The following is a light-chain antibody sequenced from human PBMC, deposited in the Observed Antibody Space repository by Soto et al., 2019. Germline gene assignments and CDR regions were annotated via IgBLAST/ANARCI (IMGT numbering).Light chain of an antibody. CDR1: SSDVGSYKY. CDR3: ISYTTSSTVV. V-gene: IGLV2-14*01. Sequence: QAASVSGSPGQSITISCTGTSSDVGSYKYVSWYQHYPGKAPKLIIYEVSNRPSGVSDRFSGSKSGNTASLTISGLQAEDEADYYCISYTTSSTVVFGGGTKVTVL. CDR2: EVS. J-gene: IGLJ2*01.